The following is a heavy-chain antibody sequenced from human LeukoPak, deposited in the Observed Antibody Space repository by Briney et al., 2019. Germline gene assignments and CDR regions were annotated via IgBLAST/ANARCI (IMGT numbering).Heavy chain of an antibody. CDR3: AKARVTHAWEIVYYDY. J-gene: IGHJ4*02. CDR1: GFTFSSYS. Sequence: GGSLRLSCAASGFTFSSYSMNWVRQAPGKGLEWVAVTSYDGTKEYYADSVKGRFTISRDNSRDTVFLQMNSLTDDDTAVYFCAKARVTHAWEIVYYDYWGQGAQVTVSS. V-gene: IGHV3-30*18. CDR2: TSYDGTKE. D-gene: IGHD1-26*01.